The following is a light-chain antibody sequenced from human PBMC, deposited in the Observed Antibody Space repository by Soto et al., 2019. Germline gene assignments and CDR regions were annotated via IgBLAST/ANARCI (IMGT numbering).Light chain of an antibody. CDR3: QQLVSYPQ. V-gene: IGKV1-9*01. CDR1: QVIGIY. Sequence: DIQLTQSPSFLSASVGDRVTITCRASQVIGIYLAWYQQRPGKAPKLLISAASTLQSGVPSRFSGSGSGTEFTLTTISLQPEDFATYYCQQLVSYPQFGGGTKVDI. J-gene: IGKJ4*02. CDR2: AAS.